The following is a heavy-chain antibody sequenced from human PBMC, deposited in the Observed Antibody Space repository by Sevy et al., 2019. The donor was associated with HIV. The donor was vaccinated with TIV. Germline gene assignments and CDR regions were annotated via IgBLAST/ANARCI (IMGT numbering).Heavy chain of an antibody. V-gene: IGHV3-53*01. CDR2: IYSGDST. J-gene: IGHJ6*02. Sequence: GGSLRLSCAASGFSVSNSYMSWVRQAPGKGLQWVSVIYSGDSTYYTDSVKGRFTISRDNSKNTLYLQMNSLRAEDTAVYYCAKEQGRYDSSGYYYYYGMDVWGQGTTVTVSS. CDR1: GFSVSNSY. D-gene: IGHD3-22*01. CDR3: AKEQGRYDSSGYYYYYGMDV.